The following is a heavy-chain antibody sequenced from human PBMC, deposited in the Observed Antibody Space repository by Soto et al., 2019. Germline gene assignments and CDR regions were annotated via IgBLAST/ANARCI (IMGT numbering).Heavy chain of an antibody. J-gene: IGHJ6*02. CDR3: ASTSAGYYYDSSGYQTPNYYYYGMDV. D-gene: IGHD3-22*01. CDR1: GFTFSSYA. V-gene: IGHV3-23*01. Sequence: GGSLRLSCAASGFTFSSYAMSWVRQAPGKGLEWVSAISGSGGSTYYADSVKGRFTISRDNSKNTLYLQMNSLRAEDTAVYYCASTSAGYYYDSSGYQTPNYYYYGMDVWGQGTTVTVSS. CDR2: ISGSGGST.